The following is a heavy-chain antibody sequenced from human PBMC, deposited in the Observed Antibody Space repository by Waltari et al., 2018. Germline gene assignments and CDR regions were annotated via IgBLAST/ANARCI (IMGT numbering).Heavy chain of an antibody. J-gene: IGHJ5*02. V-gene: IGHV4-34*01. CDR1: GGSFSVYY. Sequence: QVQLQQWGAGLLKPSETLSLTCAVYGGSFSVYYWSWIRQPPGKGLEWIGEINHSGSTNYNPSLKSRVTISVDTSKNQFSLKLSSVTAADTAVYYCARENALGGYSSGWRWFDPWGQGTLVTVSS. CDR2: INHSGST. D-gene: IGHD6-19*01. CDR3: ARENALGGYSSGWRWFDP.